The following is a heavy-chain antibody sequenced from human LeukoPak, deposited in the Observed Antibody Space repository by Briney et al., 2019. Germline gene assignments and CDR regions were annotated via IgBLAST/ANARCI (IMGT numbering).Heavy chain of an antibody. J-gene: IGHJ3*02. CDR1: GYTFTGYY. Sequence: ASVKVSCKASGYTFTGYYMHWVRQAPGQGLEWMGWINPNSGGTNYAQKFQGRVTMTRDTSTSTAYMELSRLRSDDTAVYYCARDRPYYYDSSGYYFDAFDIWGQGTMVTVSS. V-gene: IGHV1-2*02. CDR2: INPNSGGT. CDR3: ARDRPYYYDSSGYYFDAFDI. D-gene: IGHD3-22*01.